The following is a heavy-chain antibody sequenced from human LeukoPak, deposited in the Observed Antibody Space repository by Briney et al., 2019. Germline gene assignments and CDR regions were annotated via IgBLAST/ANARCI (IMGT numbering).Heavy chain of an antibody. CDR3: AKDNSAPGYSSGWFAGY. D-gene: IGHD6-19*01. CDR1: GFTFSSSD. V-gene: IGHV3-23*01. Sequence: PGGSLRLSCAASGFTFSSSDMSWVRQAPGKGLEWVSTSSDITYYADSVKGRFTISRDNSMNTLYLQMNSLRAEDTAVYYCAKDNSAPGYSSGWFAGYWGQGTLVTVSS. CDR2: SSDIT. J-gene: IGHJ4*02.